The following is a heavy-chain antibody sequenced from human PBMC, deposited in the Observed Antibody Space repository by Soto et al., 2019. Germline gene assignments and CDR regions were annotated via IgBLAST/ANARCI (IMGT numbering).Heavy chain of an antibody. V-gene: IGHV1-2*02. CDR2: INPESGAT. CDR3: GRGRSGQIVVFY. CDR1: GYTFIGFH. J-gene: IGHJ4*02. Sequence: ASVKVSCKASGYTFIGFHLHWVRQAPGQGLEWVGWINPESGATRYAQRFQGRVTMTRDMSITTVYMELNNLSPDDTAVYYCGRGRSGQIVVFYWGQGTPVTVSS. D-gene: IGHD1-26*01.